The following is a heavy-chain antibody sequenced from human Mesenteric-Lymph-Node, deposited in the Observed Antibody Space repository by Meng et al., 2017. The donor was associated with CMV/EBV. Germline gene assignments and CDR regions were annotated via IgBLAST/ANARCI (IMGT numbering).Heavy chain of an antibody. D-gene: IGHD2-2*02. CDR3: ARGLYCSSTSCYTRPFDP. Sequence: GSLGGYYWSWIRQHPGKGLEWIGGINHSRSTNNNQSLKSQVTISVDTSKNQFSLKLSSVTAADTAVYYCARGLYCSSTSCYTRPFDPWGQGTLVTVSS. V-gene: IGHV4-34*01. CDR2: INHSRST. CDR1: GSLGGYY. J-gene: IGHJ5*02.